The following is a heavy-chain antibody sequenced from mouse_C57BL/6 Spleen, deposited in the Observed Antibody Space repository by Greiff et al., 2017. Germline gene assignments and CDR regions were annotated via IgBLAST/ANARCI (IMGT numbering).Heavy chain of an antibody. J-gene: IGHJ1*03. V-gene: IGHV1-76*01. CDR1: GYTFTDYY. Sequence: VQGVESGAELVRPGASVKLSCKASGYTFTDYYINWVKQRPGQGLEWIARIYPGSGNTYYNEKFKGKATLTAEKSSSTAYMQLSSLTSEDSAVYFGAREETGPWYFDVWGTGTTVTVSS. D-gene: IGHD4-1*01. CDR2: IYPGSGNT. CDR3: AREETGPWYFDV.